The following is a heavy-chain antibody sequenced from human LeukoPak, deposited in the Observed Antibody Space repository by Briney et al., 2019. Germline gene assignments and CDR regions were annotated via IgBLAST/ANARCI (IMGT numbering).Heavy chain of an antibody. CDR3: ARGVPFYYDSSGYTLWYFDL. CDR1: GGSISSYY. D-gene: IGHD3-22*01. Sequence: SETLSLTCTVSGGSISSYYWSWSRQPPGKGLEWIGYIYYSGSTNYNPSLKSRVTISVDTSKNQFSLKLSSVTAADTAVYYCARGVPFYYDSSGYTLWYFDLWGRGTLVTVSS. CDR2: IYYSGST. J-gene: IGHJ2*01. V-gene: IGHV4-59*01.